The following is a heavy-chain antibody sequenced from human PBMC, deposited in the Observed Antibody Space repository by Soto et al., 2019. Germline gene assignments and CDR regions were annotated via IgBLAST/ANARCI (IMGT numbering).Heavy chain of an antibody. CDR1: GFTFSSYA. Sequence: EVQLLESGGGLVQPGGSLRLSCAASGFTFSSYAMSWVRQAPGKGLEWVSGISGSGGSTYYADSVKGRFTISRDNSKNTLYLQMNRLRAEDKAVYYCAKELIVVVIDIWVYWGQGTLVTVSS. CDR3: AKELIVVVIDIWVY. J-gene: IGHJ4*02. CDR2: ISGSGGST. V-gene: IGHV3-23*01. D-gene: IGHD2-21*01.